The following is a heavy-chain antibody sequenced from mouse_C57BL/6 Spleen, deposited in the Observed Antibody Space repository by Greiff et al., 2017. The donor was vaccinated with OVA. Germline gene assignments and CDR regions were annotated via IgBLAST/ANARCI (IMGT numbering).Heavy chain of an antibody. Sequence: QVQLQQSGPELVKPGASVKISCKASGYAFSSSWMNWVKQRPGKGLEWIGRIYPGDGDTNYNGKFKGKATLTADKSSSTAYMQLSSLTSEDSAVYYCASCHYDGYYDYAMDYWGQGTSVTVSS. J-gene: IGHJ4*01. CDR1: GYAFSSSW. CDR3: ASCHYDGYYDYAMDY. CDR2: IYPGDGDT. D-gene: IGHD2-3*01. V-gene: IGHV1-82*01.